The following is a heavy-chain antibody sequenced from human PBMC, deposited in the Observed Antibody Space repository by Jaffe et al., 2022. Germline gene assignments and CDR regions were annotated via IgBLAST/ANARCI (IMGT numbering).Heavy chain of an antibody. CDR2: INPSGGRT. D-gene: IGHD3-3*01. V-gene: IGHV1-46*03. J-gene: IGHJ3*02. CDR1: GYTFRNYY. Sequence: QVQLMQSGAEVKKPGASVKVSCRASGYTFRNYYMHWVRQGPGQGLEWMGLINPSGGRTSYAEKFQDRVTMTRDTSTTTVYMELSSLRSEDTAVYYCARDSYDFWSGYRDGDAFDIWGQGTMVAVSS. CDR3: ARDSYDFWSGYRDGDAFDI.